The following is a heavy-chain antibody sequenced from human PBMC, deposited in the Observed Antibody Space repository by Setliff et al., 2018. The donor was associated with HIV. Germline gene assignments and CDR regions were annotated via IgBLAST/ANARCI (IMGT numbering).Heavy chain of an antibody. D-gene: IGHD4-4*01. J-gene: IGHJ5*02. CDR2: IKSKIDGGTT. Sequence: GSLRLSCVTSEFTFTNAWMSWVRQSAGRGLEWVARIKSKIDGGTTAYTAPVKGRFRISRDDSKDTLYLEMNSLKTEDTAMYYCTTDNYLKSEFAHWGQGSMVTVSS. V-gene: IGHV3-15*01. CDR3: TTDNYLKSEFAH. CDR1: EFTFTNAW.